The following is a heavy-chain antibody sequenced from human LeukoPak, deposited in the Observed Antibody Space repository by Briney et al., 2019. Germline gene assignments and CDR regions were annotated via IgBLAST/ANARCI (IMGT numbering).Heavy chain of an antibody. J-gene: IGHJ4*02. D-gene: IGHD6-13*01. CDR3: ARDSRSTFDY. CDR2: ISSSGSTI. V-gene: IGHV3-48*01. Sequence: GGSLRLSCAASGFTFSSYAMHWVRQAPGKGLEWVSYISSSGSTIYYADSVKGRFTISRDNAKNSLYLQMNSLRAEDTAVYYCARDSRSTFDYWGQGTLVTVSS. CDR1: GFTFSSYA.